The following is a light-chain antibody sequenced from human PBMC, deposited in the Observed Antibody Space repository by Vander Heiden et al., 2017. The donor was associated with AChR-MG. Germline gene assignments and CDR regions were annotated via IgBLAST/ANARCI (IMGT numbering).Light chain of an antibody. V-gene: IGKV1-39*01. CDR2: AAS. Sequence: DIQMTQSPSSLSASVGDRVTITCRASQSVSSYLNWYQQKPGKAPKLLIYAASSLQSGVPSRFSGSGSGTDFTLTINRLQPAAFATYYCQQRDSTPRTFGQGTKVEIK. CDR3: QQRDSTPRT. CDR1: QSVSSY. J-gene: IGKJ1*01.